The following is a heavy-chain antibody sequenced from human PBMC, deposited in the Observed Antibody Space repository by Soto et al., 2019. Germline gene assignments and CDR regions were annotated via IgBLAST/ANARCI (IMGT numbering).Heavy chain of an antibody. D-gene: IGHD3-22*01. J-gene: IGHJ6*02. CDR3: AWANYYDSSGYLGGMDV. V-gene: IGHV4-30-2*01. Sequence: PSETLSLTCAVSGGSISSGGYSWSWIRQPPGKGLEWIGYIYHSGSTYYNPSLKSRVTISVDRSKNQFSLKLSSVTAADTAVYYCAWANYYDSSGYLGGMDVWGQGTTVTVS. CDR2: IYHSGST. CDR1: GGSISSGGYS.